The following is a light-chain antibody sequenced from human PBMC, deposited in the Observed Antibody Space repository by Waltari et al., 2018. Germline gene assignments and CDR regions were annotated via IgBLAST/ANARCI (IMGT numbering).Light chain of an antibody. V-gene: IGKV3-20*01. J-gene: IGKJ1*01. CDR2: DAS. CDR1: QSVSRY. Sequence: DIVLTQSPGTLSLSAGERATISCRASQSVSRYLAWYQQKPGQAPRLLIYDASTRATGIPDRFSGSGSGTDFSLTISRLEPEDFAVYYCQKYGSLPATFGQGTKVEIK. CDR3: QKYGSLPAT.